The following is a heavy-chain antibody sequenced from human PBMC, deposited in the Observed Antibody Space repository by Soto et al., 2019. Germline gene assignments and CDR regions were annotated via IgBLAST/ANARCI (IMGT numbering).Heavy chain of an antibody. CDR2: IYYSGTT. CDR3: ARIAYSDYST. V-gene: IGHV4-39*01. J-gene: IGHJ4*02. CDR1: GGSIKVGGYY. Sequence: PSETLSLTCTVSGGSIKVGGYYWGWIRQPPGKGLEWVATIYYSGTTYYNPSLKSRLTISLDTSRNQFSLDLTSVTAADTAFYYCARIAYSDYSTWGQRTLVTVSS. D-gene: IGHD5-12*01.